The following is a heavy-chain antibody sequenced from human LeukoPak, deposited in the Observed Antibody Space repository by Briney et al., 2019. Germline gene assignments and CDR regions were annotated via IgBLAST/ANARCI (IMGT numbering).Heavy chain of an antibody. CDR2: IYTSGST. CDR3: ARVYGVNWFDP. V-gene: IGHV4-61*02. D-gene: IGHD4-17*01. J-gene: IGHJ5*02. Sequence: SETLSLTCTVSGGSISSGSYYWSWIRQPAGKGLEWIGRIYTSGSTNYNPSLKSRVTISVDTSKNQFSLKLSSVTAADTAVYYCARVYGVNWFDPWGQGTLVTVSS. CDR1: GGSISSGSYY.